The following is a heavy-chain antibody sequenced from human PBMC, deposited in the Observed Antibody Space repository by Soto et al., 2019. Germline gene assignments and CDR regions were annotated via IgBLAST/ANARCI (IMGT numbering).Heavy chain of an antibody. J-gene: IGHJ4*02. V-gene: IGHV4-30-2*01. CDR1: GGSISSGGYS. Sequence: SETLSLTCAVSGGSISSGGYSWSWIRQPPGKGLEWIGYIYHSGSTYYNPSLKSRVTISVDRSKSQFSLKLSSVTAADTAVYYCASLSLYSKYLIDYWCQGTLVTVSS. CDR3: ASLSLYSKYLIDY. D-gene: IGHD4-4*01. CDR2: IYHSGST.